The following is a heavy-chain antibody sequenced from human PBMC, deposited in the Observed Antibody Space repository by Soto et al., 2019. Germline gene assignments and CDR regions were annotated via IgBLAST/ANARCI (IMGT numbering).Heavy chain of an antibody. CDR2: IYPGDSDT. CDR3: ARPEIPTRSNDYDYPFDL. J-gene: IGHJ5*02. V-gene: IGHV5-51*01. D-gene: IGHD3-22*01. CDR1: GYRFTSYW. Sequence: GESLKISCKASGYRFTSYWIAWVRQTPGKGLEWMGIIYPGDSDTRYSPSFQGQVTISADKSTSTAYLEWNSLKASDTAIYYCARPEIPTRSNDYDYPFDLWGQGTLVTVSS.